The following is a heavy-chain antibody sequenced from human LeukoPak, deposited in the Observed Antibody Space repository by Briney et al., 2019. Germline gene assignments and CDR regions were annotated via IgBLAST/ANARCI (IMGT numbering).Heavy chain of an antibody. CDR3: ARSPFGGIVVVPAAQPNNWFDP. CDR1: GGSISSYY. D-gene: IGHD2-2*01. Sequence: SETLSLTCTVSGGSISSYYWSWIRQPAGKGLEWIGRIYTSGSTNYNPSLKSRVTMSVDTSKNQFSLKLSSVTAADTAVYYCARSPFGGIVVVPAAQPNNWFDPWGQGTLVTVSS. CDR2: IYTSGST. V-gene: IGHV4-4*07. J-gene: IGHJ5*02.